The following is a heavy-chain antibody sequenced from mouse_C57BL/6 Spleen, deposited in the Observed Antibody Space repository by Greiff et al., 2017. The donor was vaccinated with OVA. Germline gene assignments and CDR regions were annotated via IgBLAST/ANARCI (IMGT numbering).Heavy chain of an antibody. CDR2: IHPNSGST. D-gene: IGHD1-1*01. CDR3: ARGVITTVSSWGYFDY. Sequence: QVRLQQSGAELVKPGASVKLSCKASGYTFTSYWMHWVKQRPGQGLEWIGMIHPNSGSTNYNEKFKSKATLTVDKSSSTAYMQLSSLTSEDSAVYYCARGVITTVSSWGYFDYWGQGTTLTVSS. CDR1: GYTFTSYW. V-gene: IGHV1-64*01. J-gene: IGHJ2*01.